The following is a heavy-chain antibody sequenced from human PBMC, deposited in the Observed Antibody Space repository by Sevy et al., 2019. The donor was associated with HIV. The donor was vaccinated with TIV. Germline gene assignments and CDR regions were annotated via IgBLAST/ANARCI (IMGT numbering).Heavy chain of an antibody. D-gene: IGHD2-2*01. CDR3: ARDQVVPAAQLYYYYYGMDV. J-gene: IGHJ6*02. Sequence: ASVNVSCKASGYTFTGYYMHWVRQAPGQGLEWMGWINPNSGGTNYAQKFQGRVTMTRDTSISTAYMELSRLRSDDTAVYYCARDQVVPAAQLYYYYYGMDVWGQGTTVTVSS. V-gene: IGHV1-2*02. CDR2: INPNSGGT. CDR1: GYTFTGYY.